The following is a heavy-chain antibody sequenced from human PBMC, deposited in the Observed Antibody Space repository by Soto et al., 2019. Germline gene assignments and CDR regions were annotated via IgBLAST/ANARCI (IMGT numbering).Heavy chain of an antibody. CDR3: ARTVPATATSFDY. V-gene: IGHV3-74*01. D-gene: IGHD2-2*01. J-gene: IGHJ4*02. CDR2: INSDGSST. Sequence: EVQLVESGGGLVQPGGSLRLSCAASGFTFSSHWMHWVRQAPGKGLVWVSRINSDGSSTSYADSVKGRFTISRDNAKKTLYLQMNSLRAEDTAVYYCARTVPATATSFDYWGQGTLVTVSS. CDR1: GFTFSSHW.